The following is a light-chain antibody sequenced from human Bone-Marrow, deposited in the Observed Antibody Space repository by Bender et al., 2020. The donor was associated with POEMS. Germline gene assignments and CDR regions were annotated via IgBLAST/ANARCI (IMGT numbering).Light chain of an antibody. CDR2: DDS. CDR1: DVGTKS. Sequence: SNALTQPPSVSVAPGQTASISCGGNDVGTKSVHWYQVMPGQAPVLVVYDDSDRPSGIPERFSGSKSGNTASRTISGLQAEDEAEYYWFSCAGTSAHEWGFGGGTRLTVL. J-gene: IGLJ2*01. CDR3: FSCAGTSAHEWG. V-gene: IGLV3-21*02.